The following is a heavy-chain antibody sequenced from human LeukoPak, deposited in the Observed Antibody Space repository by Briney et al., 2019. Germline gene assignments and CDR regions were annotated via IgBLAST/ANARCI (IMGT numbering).Heavy chain of an antibody. CDR3: ARDHYNELGFDY. CDR1: GGSISSSSYY. Sequence: SETLSLTCTVSGGSISSSSYYWGWIRQPPGKGLEWIGYIYYSGSTYYNPPLKSRVTISVDTSKNQFSLKLSSVTAADTAVYYCARDHYNELGFDYWGQGTLVTVSS. CDR2: IYYSGST. V-gene: IGHV4-30-4*08. J-gene: IGHJ4*02. D-gene: IGHD3-10*01.